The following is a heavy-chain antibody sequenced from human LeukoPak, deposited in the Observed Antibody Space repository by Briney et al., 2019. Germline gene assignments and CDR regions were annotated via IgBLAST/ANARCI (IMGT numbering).Heavy chain of an antibody. V-gene: IGHV3-74*01. D-gene: IGHD1-26*01. J-gene: IGHJ4*02. Sequence: GGSLRLSCAASGFTFSNYWMRWVRQVPGQGLLWVSHINGDGGSTGYADSVKGRFTISRDNAKNTLYLHMNSLRAEDTAVYYCARDQVGATPIDYWGQGTLVTVSS. CDR1: GFTFSNYW. CDR3: ARDQVGATPIDY. CDR2: INGDGGST.